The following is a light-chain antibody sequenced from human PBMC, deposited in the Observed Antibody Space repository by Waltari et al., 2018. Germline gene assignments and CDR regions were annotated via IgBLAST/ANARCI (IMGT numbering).Light chain of an antibody. CDR3: AAWDNSTFVL. CDR1: ILAGKY. Sequence: SFELTQTPSVSVSPGQTASITCSGDILAGKYVSWYQHKPGQSPFLVIYQDNLRPSGIPERFSGSNSGNTATLTISGTQAMDEADYYWAAWDNSTFVLFGGGTKVTVL. CDR2: QDN. V-gene: IGLV3-1*01. J-gene: IGLJ2*01.